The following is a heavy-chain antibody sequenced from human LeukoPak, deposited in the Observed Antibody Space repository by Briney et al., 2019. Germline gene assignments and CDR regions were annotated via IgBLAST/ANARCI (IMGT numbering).Heavy chain of an antibody. CDR3: ARHHPKPFTXVQGAPDY. Sequence: PSETLSLTCTVSGGSISSSSYYWGWTRQPPGKGLEWIGSIYYSGSTYYNPSLKSRVTISVDTSKNQFSLKLSSVTAADTAVYYCARHHPKPFTXVQGAPDYWGQGTLVTVSS. V-gene: IGHV4-39*01. D-gene: IGHD3-10*01. CDR2: IYYSGST. J-gene: IGHJ4*02. CDR1: GGSISSSSYY.